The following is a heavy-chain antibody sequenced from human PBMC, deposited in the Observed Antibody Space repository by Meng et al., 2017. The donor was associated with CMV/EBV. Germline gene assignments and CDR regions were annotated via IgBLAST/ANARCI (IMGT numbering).Heavy chain of an antibody. J-gene: IGHJ4*02. D-gene: IGHD3-22*01. Sequence: SISSSSYYWGWIRQPPGKGLEWIGIIYYSGSTYYNPSLKSRVTISVDTSKNQFSLKLSSVTAADTAVYYCARDTWWEPVTMKPRVDYWGQVTLVTVSS. CDR1: SISSSSYY. CDR2: IYYSGST. CDR3: ARDTWWEPVTMKPRVDY. V-gene: IGHV4-39*07.